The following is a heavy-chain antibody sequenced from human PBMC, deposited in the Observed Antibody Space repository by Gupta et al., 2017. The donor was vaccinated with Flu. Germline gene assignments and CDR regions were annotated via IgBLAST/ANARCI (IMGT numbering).Heavy chain of an antibody. V-gene: IGHV3-9*03. J-gene: IGHJ4*02. D-gene: IGHD6-6*01. CDR2: ISWNSGII. Sequence: DGFAVHGVRSDPREGLKWFSGISWNSGIIAYAVSVKGRFTISRDNAKNSVYLQMTSLTAEDMAFYYCVKDSLSRSSSLFENWVQGSLVTVT. CDR1: DGFA. CDR3: VKDSLSRSSSLFEN.